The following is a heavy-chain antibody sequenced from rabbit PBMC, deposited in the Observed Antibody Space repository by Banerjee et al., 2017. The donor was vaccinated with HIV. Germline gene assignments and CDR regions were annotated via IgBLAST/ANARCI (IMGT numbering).Heavy chain of an antibody. CDR2: IYTTSGST. D-gene: IGHD1-1*01. CDR3: ARDIAGDGGYYFNL. V-gene: IGHV1S45*01. CDR1: GFSFSVSYW. J-gene: IGHJ4*01. Sequence: QEQLVESGGDLVKPGASLTLTCTASGFSFSVSYWICWVRQAPGKGLEWIACIYTTSGSTTYASWAKGRFIISKTSSTTVTLQMTSLTAADTATYFCARDIAGDGGYYFNLWGQGTLVTVS.